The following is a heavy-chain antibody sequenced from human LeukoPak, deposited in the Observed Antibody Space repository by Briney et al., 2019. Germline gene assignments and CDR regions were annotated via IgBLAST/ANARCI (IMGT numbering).Heavy chain of an antibody. CDR3: ARGYYYDSSGPTPDY. V-gene: IGHV1-8*01. CDR1: GYTFTSYD. D-gene: IGHD3-22*01. CDR2: MNPNSGNT. Sequence: ASVKVSCKASGYTFTSYDINWVRRATGQGLEWMGWMNPNSGNTGYAQKFQGRVTMTRNTSISTAYMELSSLRSEDTAVYYCARGYYYDSSGPTPDYWGQGTLVTVSS. J-gene: IGHJ4*02.